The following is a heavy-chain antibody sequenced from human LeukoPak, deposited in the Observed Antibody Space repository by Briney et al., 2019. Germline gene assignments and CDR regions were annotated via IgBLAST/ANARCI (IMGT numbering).Heavy chain of an antibody. CDR3: ARQSAAAQYTNWFDP. J-gene: IGHJ5*02. D-gene: IGHD2-2*01. CDR2: IYPADSDT. V-gene: IGHV5-51*01. CDR1: GYSFASFW. Sequence: GSLKISCKGSGYSFASFWIGWVRQMPGKGLEWMGVIYPADSDTRYSPSFQGQVTISADKSTSTAYLQWSTLKASDTAIYYCARQSAAAQYTNWFDPWGQGTLVTVSS.